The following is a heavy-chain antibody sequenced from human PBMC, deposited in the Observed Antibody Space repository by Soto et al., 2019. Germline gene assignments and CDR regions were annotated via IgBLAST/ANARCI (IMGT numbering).Heavy chain of an antibody. J-gene: IGHJ6*03. D-gene: IGHD2-15*01. Sequence: SETLSLTCTVSGGSISSYYWSWIRQPPGKGLEWIGYIYYSGSTNYNPSLKSRVTISVDTSKNQFSLKLSSVTAADTAVYYCAGLGYCSGGSCPPVYYYYYMDVWGKGTTVTVSS. CDR3: AGLGYCSGGSCPPVYYYYYMDV. CDR2: IYYSGST. V-gene: IGHV4-59*01. CDR1: GGSISSYY.